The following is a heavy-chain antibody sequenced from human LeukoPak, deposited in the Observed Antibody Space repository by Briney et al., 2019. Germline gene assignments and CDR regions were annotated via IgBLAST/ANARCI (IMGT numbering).Heavy chain of an antibody. J-gene: IGHJ4*02. CDR3: ARGTSTAPGIDY. V-gene: IGHV3-74*01. CDR2: INSDGSGA. Sequence: GGSLRLSCAPSGFDFATYWMFWVRQAPGKGRVWVAQINSDGSGATYGDSAKGRFSISRDNAKNTLFLYMSGLRAEDTAVYYCARGTSTAPGIDYWGQGTLVAVSS. D-gene: IGHD6-13*01. CDR1: GFDFATYW.